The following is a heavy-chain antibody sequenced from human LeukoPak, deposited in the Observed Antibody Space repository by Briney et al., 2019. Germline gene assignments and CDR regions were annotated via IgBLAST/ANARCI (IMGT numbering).Heavy chain of an antibody. CDR2: ITSDGTST. V-gene: IGHV3-43*01. CDR3: AKDPLYYDFWSGYLDAFDI. J-gene: IGHJ3*02. Sequence: GGSLRLSCAASGFSFDDYTMHWVRQAPGKGLEWVSLITSDGTSTYYADSVKGRFTISRDNSKSTLYLQMNSLRAEDTAVYYCAKDPLYYDFWSGYLDAFDIWGQGTMVTVSS. CDR1: GFSFDDYT. D-gene: IGHD3-3*01.